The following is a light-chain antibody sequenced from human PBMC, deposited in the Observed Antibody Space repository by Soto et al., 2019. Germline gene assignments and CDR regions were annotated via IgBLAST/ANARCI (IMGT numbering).Light chain of an antibody. Sequence: DIQMTQSPSPLSASVGDRVTITCRASQSISSYLNWYQQKPGKDPKLLIYAASSLQSGVPSRFSGSGSGRDFTLTISSLQPEDFATYYCQQSYSTPHTFGQGTKVDIK. CDR3: QQSYSTPHT. CDR1: QSISSY. V-gene: IGKV1-39*01. J-gene: IGKJ1*01. CDR2: AAS.